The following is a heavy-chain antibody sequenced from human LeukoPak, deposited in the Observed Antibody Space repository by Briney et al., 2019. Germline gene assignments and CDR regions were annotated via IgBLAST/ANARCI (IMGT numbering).Heavy chain of an antibody. CDR3: ATIGITGTTDLGY. D-gene: IGHD1-7*01. Sequence: ASVKVSCKASGYTFTSYDINWVRQATGQGLEWMGWMNPNSGNTGYAQKLQGRVTMTTDTSTSTAYMELRSLRSDDTAVYYCATIGITGTTDLGYWGQGTLVTVSS. CDR1: GYTFTSYD. V-gene: IGHV1-8*02. J-gene: IGHJ4*02. CDR2: MNPNSGNT.